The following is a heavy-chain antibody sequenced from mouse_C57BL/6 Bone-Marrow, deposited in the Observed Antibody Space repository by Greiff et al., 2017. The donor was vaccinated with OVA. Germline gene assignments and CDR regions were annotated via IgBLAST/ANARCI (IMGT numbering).Heavy chain of an antibody. Sequence: VQLQQPGAELVKPGASVKLSCKASGYTFTSYWMHWVKQRPGQGLEWIGMIHPNSGSTNYNEKFKSKATLTVDKSSSTAYMQLSSLTSEDSAVYYCARCLYYGWCAYWGQGTLVTVSA. J-gene: IGHJ3*01. CDR2: IHPNSGST. CDR3: ARCLYYGWCAY. D-gene: IGHD2-1*01. CDR1: GYTFTSYW. V-gene: IGHV1-64*01.